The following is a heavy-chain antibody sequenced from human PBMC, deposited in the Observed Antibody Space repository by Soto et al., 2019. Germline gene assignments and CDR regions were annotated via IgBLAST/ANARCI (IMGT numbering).Heavy chain of an antibody. J-gene: IGHJ6*02. D-gene: IGHD6-19*01. CDR3: VKDGSSGWPYFDDMDV. CDR2: ILYDGSKK. CDR1: GFTFSSYG. Sequence: GGSLRLSCAASGFTFSSYGMHWVRQAPGKGLEWVAVILYDGSKKYYADSVKGRFTISRDNSKNTLYLQMSSLRAEDTALYFCVKDGSSGWPYFDDMDVWGQGTTVTVSS. V-gene: IGHV3-30*18.